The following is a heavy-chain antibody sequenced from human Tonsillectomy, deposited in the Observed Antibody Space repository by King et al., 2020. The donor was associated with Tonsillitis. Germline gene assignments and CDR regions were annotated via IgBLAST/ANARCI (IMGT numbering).Heavy chain of an antibody. Sequence: VQLVESGGGVVQPGRSLRLSCAASGFTFSSYGMHWVRQAPGKGLEWVAVISYDGSNKYYADSVKGRFTISRDNSKNTLYLQMNSLRAEDTGVYYCAKNWGEYVSPYDYWGQGTLVTVSS. D-gene: IGHD7-27*01. V-gene: IGHV3-30*18. J-gene: IGHJ4*02. CDR2: ISYDGSNK. CDR1: GFTFSSYG. CDR3: AKNWGEYVSPYDY.